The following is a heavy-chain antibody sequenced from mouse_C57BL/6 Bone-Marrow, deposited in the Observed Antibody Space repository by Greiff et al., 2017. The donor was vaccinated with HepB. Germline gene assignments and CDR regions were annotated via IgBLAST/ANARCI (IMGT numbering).Heavy chain of an antibody. Sequence: VQLQQPGAELVMPGASVKLSCKASGYTFTSYWMHWVKQRPGQGLEWIGEIDPSDSYTNYNQKFKGKSTLTVDKSSSTAYMQLSSLTSEDSAVYYCASQGDDYDLFYAMDYWGQGTSVTVSS. CDR2: IDPSDSYT. CDR1: GYTFTSYW. CDR3: ASQGDDYDLFYAMDY. D-gene: IGHD2-4*01. J-gene: IGHJ4*01. V-gene: IGHV1-69*01.